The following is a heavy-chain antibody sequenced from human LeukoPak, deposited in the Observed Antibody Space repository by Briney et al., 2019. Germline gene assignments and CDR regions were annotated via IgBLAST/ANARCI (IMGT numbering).Heavy chain of an antibody. Sequence: SGESLKISCKGSGYSFTSYWIGWVRQMPGKGLEWMESIYPGDSDTRYSPSFQGQVTISADKSTSTAYLQWSSLKASDTAMYYCAREGSGWARAVDYWGQGTLVTVSS. CDR2: IYPGDSDT. V-gene: IGHV5-51*01. J-gene: IGHJ4*02. CDR3: AREGSGWARAVDY. CDR1: GYSFTSYW. D-gene: IGHD6-19*01.